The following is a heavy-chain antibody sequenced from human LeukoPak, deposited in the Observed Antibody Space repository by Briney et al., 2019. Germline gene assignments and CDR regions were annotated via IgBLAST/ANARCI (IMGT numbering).Heavy chain of an antibody. CDR2: ISGSGDST. V-gene: IGHV3-23*01. Sequence: GGSLRLSCTASGFTFRIYAMSWVRQGPGKGLEWVSAISGSGDSTFYADSVRGRFTISRDNSKNTLYLQMNSRRAEDTAVYYCAKEGIAVASFDYWGQGILVTVSS. J-gene: IGHJ4*02. CDR3: AKEGIAVASFDY. CDR1: GFTFRIYA. D-gene: IGHD6-19*01.